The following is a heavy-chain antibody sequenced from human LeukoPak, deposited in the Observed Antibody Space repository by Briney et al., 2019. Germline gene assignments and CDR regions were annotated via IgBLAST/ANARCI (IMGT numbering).Heavy chain of an antibody. CDR1: GFTVSSNY. V-gene: IGHV3-20*04. CDR3: AREWGSSGTMIVVVDAFDI. J-gene: IGHJ3*02. D-gene: IGHD3-22*01. CDR2: INWNGGST. Sequence: RAGGSLRLSCAASGFTVSSNYMSWVRQAPGKGLEWVSGINWNGGSTGYADSVKGRFTISRDNAKNSLYLQMNSLRAEDTALYYCAREWGSSGTMIVVVDAFDIWGQGTMVTVSS.